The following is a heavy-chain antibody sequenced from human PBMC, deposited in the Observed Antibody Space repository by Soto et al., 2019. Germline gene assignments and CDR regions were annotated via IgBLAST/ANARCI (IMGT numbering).Heavy chain of an antibody. D-gene: IGHD1-26*01. Sequence: QVPLVESGGGVVQPGRSLRLSCAASGFTFGIYGMHWVRQAPGKGLEWVAVIWYDGSIKYHADSVKGRFTISRDNSKNTVYLQMNSLRDEDTAVYYCVRATSGSFDALDMWGQGTMVTVSS. V-gene: IGHV3-33*01. CDR3: VRATSGSFDALDM. CDR2: IWYDGSIK. J-gene: IGHJ3*02. CDR1: GFTFGIYG.